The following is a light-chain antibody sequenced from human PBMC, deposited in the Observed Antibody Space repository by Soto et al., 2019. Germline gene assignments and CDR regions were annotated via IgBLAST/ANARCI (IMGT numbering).Light chain of an antibody. Sequence: DIVLTQSPGTLSLSPGDRATLSCRASQSFSNYVAWYQQRPGQAPRLLIYDASNRATGIPVRFSGSGSGTDFTLTISSLEPEDFAVYYCQQRSHGLTFGGGTQVDIK. CDR2: DAS. J-gene: IGKJ4*01. CDR1: QSFSNY. V-gene: IGKV3-11*01. CDR3: QQRSHGLT.